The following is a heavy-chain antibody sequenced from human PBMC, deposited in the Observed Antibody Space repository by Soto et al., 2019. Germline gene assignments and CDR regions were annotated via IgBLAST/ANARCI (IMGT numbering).Heavy chain of an antibody. Sequence: GGSLRLSCEASGFNFAGYTMNWVRQAPGKGPEWVSSISSRKTYIYYADAVKGRFTISRDNSKNSVYLQMNRLTTEDTALYYCASAMTMGWSPQGFWGQGTPVTVSS. V-gene: IGHV3-21*04. CDR1: GFNFAGYT. J-gene: IGHJ4*02. CDR3: ASAMTMGWSPQGF. D-gene: IGHD3-10*01. CDR2: ISSRKTYI.